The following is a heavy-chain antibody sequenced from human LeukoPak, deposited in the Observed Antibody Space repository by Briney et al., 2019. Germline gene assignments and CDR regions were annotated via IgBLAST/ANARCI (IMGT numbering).Heavy chain of an antibody. Sequence: AGGSLRLSCAAPGFTFSSYSMNWVRQAPGKGLEWVSSISSSSSYIYYADSVKGRFTISRDNAKNSLYLQMNSLRAEDTAVYYCARDLGGAAAGSCFDYWGQGTLVTVSS. V-gene: IGHV3-21*01. CDR1: GFTFSSYS. D-gene: IGHD6-13*01. CDR3: ARDLGGAAAGSCFDY. J-gene: IGHJ4*02. CDR2: ISSSSSYI.